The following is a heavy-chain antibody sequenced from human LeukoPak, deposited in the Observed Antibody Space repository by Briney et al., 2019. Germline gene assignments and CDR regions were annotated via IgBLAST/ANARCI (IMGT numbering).Heavy chain of an antibody. CDR3: ARWSSSQTYFDY. CDR1: GFTFSSYE. CDR2: ISSSGSTI. Sequence: PGGSLRLSCAASGFTFSSYEMNWVRQAPGKGLEWVSYISSSGSTIYYADSVKGRFTISRDNAKNSLYLQMNSLRAEDTAVYYCARWSSSQTYFDYWGQGTLVTLSS. V-gene: IGHV3-48*03. J-gene: IGHJ4*02. D-gene: IGHD6-13*01.